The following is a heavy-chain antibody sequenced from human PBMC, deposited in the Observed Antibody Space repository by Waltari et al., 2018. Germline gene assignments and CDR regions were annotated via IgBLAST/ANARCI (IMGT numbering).Heavy chain of an antibody. Sequence: QVQLVQSGAEVKKPGASVKVSCKASGYTFTGYYMHWVRQAPGQGIELRGGIKPNSGGTNYAQKLKGRVTMTRDTAISTAYMGLSRLRSDDTAVYYCARDWTRVFDYWGQGTLVTVSS. CDR1: GYTFTGYY. D-gene: IGHD3-10*01. J-gene: IGHJ4*02. CDR3: ARDWTRVFDY. CDR2: IKPNSGGT. V-gene: IGHV1-2*02.